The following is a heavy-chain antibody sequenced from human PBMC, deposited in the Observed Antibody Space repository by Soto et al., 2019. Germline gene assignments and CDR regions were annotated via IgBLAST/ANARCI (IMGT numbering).Heavy chain of an antibody. CDR3: ARESEDLTSNFDY. CDR1: GFTFTRYS. CDR2: ISSTTNYI. Sequence: LRLSCAASGFTFTRYSINWVRQSPGKGLEWVSSISSTTNYIYYGDSMKGRFTISRDNAKNSLYLEMNSLRAEDTAVYYCARESEDLTSNFDYWGQGTLVTVSS. V-gene: IGHV3-21*06. J-gene: IGHJ4*02.